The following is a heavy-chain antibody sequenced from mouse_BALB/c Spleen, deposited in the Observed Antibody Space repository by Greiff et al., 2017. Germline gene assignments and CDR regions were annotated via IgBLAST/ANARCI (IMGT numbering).Heavy chain of an antibody. CDR3: AKTHYYGSSPDY. V-gene: IGHV2-5-1*01. CDR2: IWRGGST. J-gene: IGHJ2*01. CDR1: GFSLTSYG. D-gene: IGHD1-1*01. Sequence: QVQLQQSGPSLVQPSQSLSITCTVSGFSLTSYGVHWVRQSPGKGLEWLGVIWRGGSTDYNAAFMSRLSITKDNSKSQVFFKMNSLQADDTAIYYCAKTHYYGSSPDYWGQGTTLTVSS.